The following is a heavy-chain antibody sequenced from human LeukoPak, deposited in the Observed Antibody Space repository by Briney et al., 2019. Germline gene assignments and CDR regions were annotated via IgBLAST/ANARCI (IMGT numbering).Heavy chain of an antibody. D-gene: IGHD2-15*01. Sequence: KSSETLSLTCTVSGGSISSYYWSWIRQPAGKGLEWLGRIYTSGSTNYNPSLKSRVTMSVDTSKNQFSLKLSSVTAADTAVYYCARAVVVAATPHYYYYYGMDVWGQGTTVTVSS. CDR3: ARAVVVAATPHYYYYYGMDV. CDR2: IYTSGST. V-gene: IGHV4-4*07. CDR1: GGSISSYY. J-gene: IGHJ6*02.